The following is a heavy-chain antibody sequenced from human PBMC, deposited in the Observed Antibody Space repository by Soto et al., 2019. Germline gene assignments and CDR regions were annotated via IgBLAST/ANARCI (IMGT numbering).Heavy chain of an antibody. CDR3: AKGVITFGGVIDPFDY. Sequence: PGGSLRLSCAASGFTFSDYYMSWIRQAPGKGLEWVSYISSSGYTNYADSVKGRFTISRDNAKNSLYLQMNSLRAEDTAVYYCAKGVITFGGVIDPFDYWGQGTLVTVSS. V-gene: IGHV3-11*05. J-gene: IGHJ4*02. CDR2: ISSSGYT. CDR1: GFTFSDYY. D-gene: IGHD3-16*02.